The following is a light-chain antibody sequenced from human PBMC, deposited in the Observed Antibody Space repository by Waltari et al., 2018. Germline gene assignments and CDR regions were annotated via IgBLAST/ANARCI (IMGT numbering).Light chain of an antibody. J-gene: IGKJ3*01. Sequence: DIVLTQSPDSLAVSLGERATINCKSTQNILYSSDQKNYLAWYQQKAGQPPKLLIYWASNRESGVPDRFSGSGSGTDFTLTISSLQAGDVAVYYCQQYYGIPFTFGPGTKVEIK. CDR3: QQYYGIPFT. CDR1: QNILYSSDQKNY. V-gene: IGKV4-1*01. CDR2: WAS.